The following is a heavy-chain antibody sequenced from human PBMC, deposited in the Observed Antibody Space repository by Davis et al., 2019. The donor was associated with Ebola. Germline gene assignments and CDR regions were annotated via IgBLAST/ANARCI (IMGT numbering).Heavy chain of an antibody. CDR1: GFTFSSYG. D-gene: IGHD6-13*01. CDR3: AKDQAAAGTVNWFDP. CDR2: ISYDGSNK. V-gene: IGHV3-30*18. Sequence: PGGSLRLSCAASGFTFSSYGMHWVRQAPGKGLEWVAVISYDGSNKYYADSVKGRFTISRDNSKKTLYLQLNSLRAEDTAVYYCAKDQAAAGTVNWFDPGGQGTLVTVSS. J-gene: IGHJ5*02.